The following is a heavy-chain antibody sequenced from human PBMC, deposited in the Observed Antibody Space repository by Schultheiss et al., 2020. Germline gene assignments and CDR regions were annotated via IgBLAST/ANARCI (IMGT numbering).Heavy chain of an antibody. CDR3: AKVIVWEGGSYYNFDY. J-gene: IGHJ4*02. D-gene: IGHD1-26*01. CDR1: GFTVSSNY. Sequence: GGSLRLSCAASGFTVSSNYMSWIRQAPGKGLEWVSRINSDGSSTSYADSVKGRFTISRDNAKNTPYLQMNSLRVEDTAVYYCAKVIVWEGGSYYNFDYWGQGTLVTVSS. V-gene: IGHV3-74*01. CDR2: INSDGSST.